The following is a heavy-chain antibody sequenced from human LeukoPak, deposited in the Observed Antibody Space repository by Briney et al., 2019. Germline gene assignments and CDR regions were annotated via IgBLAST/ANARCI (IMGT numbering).Heavy chain of an antibody. CDR1: GGTFSSYA. V-gene: IGHV1-69*05. Sequence: ASVKVSCKASGGTFSSYAISWVRQAPGQGLEWMGGIIPIFGTANYAQKFQGRITITTDESTSTAYMELSSLRSEDTAVYYCARGIYSNYGYFDLWGRGTLVTVSS. J-gene: IGHJ2*01. CDR2: IIPIFGTA. D-gene: IGHD4-11*01. CDR3: ARGIYSNYGYFDL.